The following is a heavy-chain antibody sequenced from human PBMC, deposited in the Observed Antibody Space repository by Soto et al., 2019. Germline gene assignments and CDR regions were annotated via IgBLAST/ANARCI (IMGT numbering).Heavy chain of an antibody. CDR2: MNPNSGNT. CDR3: ARAHYDFWRGSSSWFDP. Sequence: ASVKVSCKASGGTFSSYAINWVRQATGQGLEWMGWMNPNSGNTGYAQKFQGRVTMTRNTSISTAYMELSSLRSEDTAVYYCARAHYDFWRGSSSWFDPWGQGTLVTVSS. CDR1: GGTFSSYA. J-gene: IGHJ5*02. D-gene: IGHD3-3*01. V-gene: IGHV1-8*02.